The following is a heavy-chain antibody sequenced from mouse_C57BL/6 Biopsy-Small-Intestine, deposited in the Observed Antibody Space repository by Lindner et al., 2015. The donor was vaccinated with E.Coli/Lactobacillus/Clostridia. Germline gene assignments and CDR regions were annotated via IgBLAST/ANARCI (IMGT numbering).Heavy chain of an antibody. D-gene: IGHD2-1*01. CDR3: ARGGNYLGFAY. CDR1: GFTFSDYG. J-gene: IGHJ3*01. Sequence: VQLQESGGGLVKPGGSLKLSCAASGFTFSDYGMHWVRQAPEKGLEWVAYISSGSSTIYYADTVKGRFTISRDNAKNTLFLQMTSLRSEDTAMYYCARGGNYLGFAYWGQGTLVTVSA. V-gene: IGHV5-17*01. CDR2: ISSGSSTI.